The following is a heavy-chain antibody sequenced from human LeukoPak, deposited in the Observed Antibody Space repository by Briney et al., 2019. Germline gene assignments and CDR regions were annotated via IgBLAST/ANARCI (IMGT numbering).Heavy chain of an antibody. V-gene: IGHV3-7*01. J-gene: IGHJ3*02. CDR2: IKQDGSEK. D-gene: IGHD3-3*01. Sequence: GGSLRLSCAASGFTFSSYWMSWVRQAPGKGLEWVANIKQDGSEKYYVDSVKGRFTISRGNAKNSLYLQMNSLRAEDTAVYYCARGGSLYYDFWSGYITAFDIWGQGTMVTVSS. CDR3: ARGGSLYYDFWSGYITAFDI. CDR1: GFTFSSYW.